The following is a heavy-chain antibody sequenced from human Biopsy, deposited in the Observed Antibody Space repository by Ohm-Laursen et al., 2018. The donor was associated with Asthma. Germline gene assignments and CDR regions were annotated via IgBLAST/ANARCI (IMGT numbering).Heavy chain of an antibody. J-gene: IGHJ4*02. CDR3: ARGKTWGRSYYFDY. V-gene: IGHV3-30-3*01. D-gene: IGHD6-6*01. CDR2: IFFDGSNK. Sequence: SLRLSCTASGFTFHNYVMHWVRQAPGKGLEWVAGIFFDGSNKYYADSVKGRFTISRDNSKDTLYLQVNSLRGDDTAVYYCARGKTWGRSYYFDYWGQGTLVTVPS. CDR1: GFTFHNYV.